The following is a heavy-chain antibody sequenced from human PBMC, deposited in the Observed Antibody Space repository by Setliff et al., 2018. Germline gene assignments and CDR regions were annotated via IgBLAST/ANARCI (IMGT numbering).Heavy chain of an antibody. D-gene: IGHD3-10*01. CDR2: IKSKTDGGTT. Sequence: NPGGSLRLSCAASGFTFSNAWMSWVRQAPGKGLEWVGRIKSKTDGGTTDYAAPVKGRFTISRDDSKNTLYLQMNSLKTEDTAVYYCTTEWDYYGSGSYYNNHPNDYWGQGTLVTVSS. V-gene: IGHV3-15*01. CDR1: GFTFSNAW. J-gene: IGHJ4*02. CDR3: TTEWDYYGSGSYYNNHPNDY.